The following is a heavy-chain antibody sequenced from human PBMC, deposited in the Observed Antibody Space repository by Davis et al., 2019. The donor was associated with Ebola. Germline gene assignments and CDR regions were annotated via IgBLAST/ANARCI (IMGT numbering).Heavy chain of an antibody. Sequence: PSETLSLTCTVSGDSIDSDGYYWSWIRQFPGQGLQWIGFVYHSGTTYYNPSLESRVTISIETSKNQFSLQLNSVTASDTAVYYCASSVRYFGRWGRGTPVTVSS. D-gene: IGHD3-9*01. J-gene: IGHJ2*01. CDR1: GDSIDSDGYY. V-gene: IGHV4-31*03. CDR2: VYHSGTT. CDR3: ASSVRYFGR.